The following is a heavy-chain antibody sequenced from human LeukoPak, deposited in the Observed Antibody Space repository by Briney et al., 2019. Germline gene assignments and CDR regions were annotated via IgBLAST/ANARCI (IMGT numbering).Heavy chain of an antibody. D-gene: IGHD2-2*01. CDR1: GYSFTSYW. V-gene: IGHV5-51*01. Sequence: GESLKISCKGSGYSFTSYWIGWVRQMPGKGLECMGIIYPGDSDAKYSPSFQGQVTISADKSASTAYLRWSSLKASDTAMYYCARLIDCSSTACSRYYLDFWGQGALVTVSS. J-gene: IGHJ4*02. CDR3: ARLIDCSSTACSRYYLDF. CDR2: IYPGDSDA.